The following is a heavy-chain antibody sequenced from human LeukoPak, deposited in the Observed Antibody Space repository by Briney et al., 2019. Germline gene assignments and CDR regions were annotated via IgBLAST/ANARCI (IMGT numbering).Heavy chain of an antibody. V-gene: IGHV4-34*01. J-gene: IGHJ4*02. D-gene: IGHD3-9*01. CDR2: INHSGST. CDR3: ARGPPFYYDILTGYYKSAEFDY. CDR1: GGSFSGYC. Sequence: SETLSLTCAVYGGSFSGYCWSWIRQPPGKGLEWIGEINHSGSTTYNPSLKSRVTISVDTSKNQFSLKLSSVTAADTAVYYCARGPPFYYDILTGYYKSAEFDYWGQGTLVTVSS.